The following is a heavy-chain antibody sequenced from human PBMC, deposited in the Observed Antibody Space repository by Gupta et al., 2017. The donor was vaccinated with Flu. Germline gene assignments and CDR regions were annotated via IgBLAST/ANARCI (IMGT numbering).Heavy chain of an antibody. D-gene: IGHD2-2*01. Sequence: DYAMHGVRQAPGKGLEWGSDISWNSGSIGYADSVKGRFTISRDNAKNSLYLQMNSLRAEDTALYYCAKGTLSSTSPNRFDPWGQGTLVTGSS. V-gene: IGHV3-9*01. CDR1: DYA. CDR2: ISWNSGSI. CDR3: AKGTLSSTSPNRFDP. J-gene: IGHJ5*02.